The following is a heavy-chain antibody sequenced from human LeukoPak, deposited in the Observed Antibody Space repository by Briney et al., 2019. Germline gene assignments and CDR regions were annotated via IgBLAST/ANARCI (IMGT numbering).Heavy chain of an antibody. CDR1: GFTFSSYE. Sequence: GGSPRLSCAASGFTFSSYEMNWVRQASGRGLEWVSYIGNTGRTIYYADSVQGRFTISRDNAKNSLYLQMNSLRAEDTAIYYCVRGDRYFFDFWGQGTLVAVSS. V-gene: IGHV3-48*03. D-gene: IGHD1-14*01. J-gene: IGHJ4*02. CDR2: IGNTGRTI. CDR3: VRGDRYFFDF.